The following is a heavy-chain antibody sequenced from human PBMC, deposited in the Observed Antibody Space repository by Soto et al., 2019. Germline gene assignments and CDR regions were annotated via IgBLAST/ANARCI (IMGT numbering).Heavy chain of an antibody. J-gene: IGHJ4*02. CDR3: ARGRYSSSLDY. Sequence: SETLSLTCAVSGDSISSSNWWTWVRQPPGKGLEWIGDIYQTGITNSNPSLKSRVTISVDTSRNQFSLKLSSVTAVDTAVYYCARGRYSSSLDYWGQGTLVTVSS. V-gene: IGHV4-4*02. CDR2: IYQTGIT. CDR1: GDSISSSNW. D-gene: IGHD6-6*01.